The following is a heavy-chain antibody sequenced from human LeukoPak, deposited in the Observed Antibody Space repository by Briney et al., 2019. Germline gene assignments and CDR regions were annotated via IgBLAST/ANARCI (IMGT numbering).Heavy chain of an antibody. CDR2: ISSNSSYI. V-gene: IGHV3-21*01. D-gene: IGHD3-10*01. CDR1: GFTFSSYS. CDR3: ARGHFGEFDP. J-gene: IGHJ5*02. Sequence: PGGSLRLSCAASGFTFSSYSMNWVRQAPGKGLEWVSPISSNSSYIYYADSVKGRFTISRDNAKNSLYLQMNSLRAEDTAVYYCARGHFGEFDPWGQGTLVTVSS.